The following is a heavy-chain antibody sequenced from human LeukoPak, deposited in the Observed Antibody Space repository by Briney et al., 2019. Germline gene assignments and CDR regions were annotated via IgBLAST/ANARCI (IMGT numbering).Heavy chain of an antibody. CDR2: ISDSAAYT. D-gene: IGHD2-2*01. CDR3: AKKGGYCASPSCPRRIDS. CDR1: GFTFSSYA. J-gene: IGHJ4*02. Sequence: GGSLSLSCAASGFTFSSYAISWVRPAPGRGREWVSAISDSAAYTYSADCVKGRCTISRDESKGTVYLQMNSVRTEDTAVYYCAKKGGYCASPSCPRRIDSWGQGTLVTVSS. V-gene: IGHV3-23*01.